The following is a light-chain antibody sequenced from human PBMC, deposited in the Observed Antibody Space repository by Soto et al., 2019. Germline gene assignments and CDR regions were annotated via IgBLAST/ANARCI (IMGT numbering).Light chain of an antibody. CDR2: DTT. Sequence: QAVVTQEPSLTVSPGGTVTLTCGSTTGAVTSGHYPSWLQQKPGQAPRTLIYDTTNTHSWTPARFSGSLLGGKAALTLSGAQPEDEAEYYCLLSYSDAWGGVFGGGTKLTVL. CDR1: TGAVTSGHY. V-gene: IGLV7-46*01. J-gene: IGLJ3*02. CDR3: LLSYSDAWGGV.